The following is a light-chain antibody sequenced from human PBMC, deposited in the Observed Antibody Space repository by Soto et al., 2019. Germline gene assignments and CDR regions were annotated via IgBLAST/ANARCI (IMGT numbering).Light chain of an antibody. CDR2: GAS. CDR3: QQYGALPPT. V-gene: IGKV3-20*01. CDR1: QTVSNTY. Sequence: EIVLTQFPGALSLSPGERVTLSCRASQTVSNTYLAWYQQKSGQAPKFLIYGASNRATGIPDRFSGSGSGTDFTLTINRLEPEVFAVYYCQQYGALPPTFGVGTKVEIK. J-gene: IGKJ4*01.